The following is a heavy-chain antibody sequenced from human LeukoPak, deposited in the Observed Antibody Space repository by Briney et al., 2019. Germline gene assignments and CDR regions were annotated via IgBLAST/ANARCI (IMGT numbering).Heavy chain of an antibody. CDR2: ISSSSSYI. Sequence: GGSLRLSCAASGFTFSNCMNWVRQAPGKGLEWVSSISSSSSYIYYADSVKGRFTISRDNAKNSLYLQMNSLRAEDTAMYYCAKVEIGSYDAWGQGTLVTVSS. J-gene: IGHJ5*02. CDR3: AKVEIGSYDA. D-gene: IGHD1-26*01. CDR1: GFTFSNC. V-gene: IGHV3-21*01.